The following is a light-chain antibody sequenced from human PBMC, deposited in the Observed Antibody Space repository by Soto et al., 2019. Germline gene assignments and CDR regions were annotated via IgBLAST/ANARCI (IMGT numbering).Light chain of an antibody. V-gene: IGKV1-33*01. CDR1: QDIKHY. J-gene: IGKJ5*01. CDR3: QQYHNLPIT. Sequence: DPHMTQSPSSLSASVGDRVTITCQASQDIKHYLNWYQQKPGKAPKVLIFDASNLQTGVPSRFSGSGSGTDFSFTISSLQPEDFATYFCQQYHNLPITFGQGTRLEIK. CDR2: DAS.